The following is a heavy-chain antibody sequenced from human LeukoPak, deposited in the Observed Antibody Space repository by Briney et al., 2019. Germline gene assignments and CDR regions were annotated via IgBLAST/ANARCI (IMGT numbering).Heavy chain of an antibody. Sequence: GGSLRLSCSASGCTFSSYSGIWARQAPGKGLEWVSYVSSSGTTTYYADSVNRRFTIFRDNGKNLVSLQMDRPRDEDTAVYYCARADRDGNKRFLDWGQGTLVTVSS. J-gene: IGHJ4*02. D-gene: IGHD5-24*01. V-gene: IGHV3-48*02. CDR1: GCTFSSYS. CDR2: VSSSGTTT. CDR3: ARADRDGNKRFLD.